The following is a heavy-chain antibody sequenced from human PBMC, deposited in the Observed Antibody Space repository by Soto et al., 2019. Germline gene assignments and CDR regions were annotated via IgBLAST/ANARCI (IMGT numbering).Heavy chain of an antibody. Sequence: QVQLQESGPGLVKPSETLSLTCAVSGYSISSGYYWGWIRQPPGKGLEWIGNIHHSGTTYYNPSLKSRVTISIDRSKNQFSLKLSSVTAADTAVYYCARAGDTMVRRVIIMNYYGMDVWGQGTTVTVS. J-gene: IGHJ6*02. V-gene: IGHV4-38-2*01. CDR1: GYSISSGYY. CDR3: ARAGDTMVRRVIIMNYYGMDV. D-gene: IGHD3-10*01. CDR2: IHHSGTT.